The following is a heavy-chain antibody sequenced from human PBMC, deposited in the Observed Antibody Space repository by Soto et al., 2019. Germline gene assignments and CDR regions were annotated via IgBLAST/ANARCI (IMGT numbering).Heavy chain of an antibody. CDR1: GYTFTSYY. Sequence: GASVKVSCKASGYTFTSYYMHWVRQAPGQEPEWMGIINPSGGSTSYAQKFQGRVTMTRDTSTSTVYMELSSLRSEDTAVYYCASPGAPVAHYDSSGYYFLLKIWGQGTLVTVSS. CDR3: ASPGAPVAHYDSSGYYFLLKI. CDR2: INPSGGST. J-gene: IGHJ4*02. D-gene: IGHD3-22*01. V-gene: IGHV1-46*01.